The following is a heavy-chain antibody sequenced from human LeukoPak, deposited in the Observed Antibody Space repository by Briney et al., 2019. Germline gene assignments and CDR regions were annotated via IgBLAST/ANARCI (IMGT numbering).Heavy chain of an antibody. CDR1: GDSISSSSYY. Sequence: SSETLSLTCTVSGDSISSSSYYWGWVRQPPGKGLESIGSIYYRGRTYYNPSLKSRVTISVDTSKSQFSLKLTSVTAADTAVNYCARLYSGTRPPDYWGQGTLVTVSS. D-gene: IGHD3-10*01. CDR2: IYYRGRT. CDR3: ARLYSGTRPPDY. J-gene: IGHJ4*02. V-gene: IGHV4-39*01.